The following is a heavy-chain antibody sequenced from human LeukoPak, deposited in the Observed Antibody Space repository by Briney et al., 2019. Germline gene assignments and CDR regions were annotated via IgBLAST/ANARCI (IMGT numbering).Heavy chain of an antibody. CDR1: GFTFSSYS. J-gene: IGHJ3*02. V-gene: IGHV3-21*01. CDR3: ARVLFLARDAFDI. D-gene: IGHD3-3*01. CDR2: ISSSSSYI. Sequence: PGGSLRLSCAASGFTFSSYSMNWVRQAPGKGLEWVSSISSSSSYIYYADSVKGRFTISRDNATNSLYLQMNSLRAEDTAVYYCARVLFLARDAFDIWGQGTMVTVSS.